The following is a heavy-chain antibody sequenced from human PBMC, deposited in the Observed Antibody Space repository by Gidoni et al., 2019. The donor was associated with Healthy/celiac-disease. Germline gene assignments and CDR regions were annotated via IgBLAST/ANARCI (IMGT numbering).Heavy chain of an antibody. D-gene: IGHD5-18*01. Sequence: QLQLQESGPGLVKPSETLSLTCTVSGGSISSSSYYWGWIRQPPAKGLEWIGSIYYSGSTYYNPSLKSRVTISVDTSKNQFSLKLSSVTAADTAVYYCASEVQLDYFDYWGQGTLVTVSS. CDR3: ASEVQLDYFDY. CDR1: GGSISSSSYY. V-gene: IGHV4-39*01. J-gene: IGHJ4*02. CDR2: IYYSGST.